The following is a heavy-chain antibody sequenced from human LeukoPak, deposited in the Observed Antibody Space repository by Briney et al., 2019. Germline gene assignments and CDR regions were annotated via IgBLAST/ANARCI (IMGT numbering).Heavy chain of an antibody. J-gene: IGHJ6*03. Sequence: PGESLKISCQGSGYNFPIYWIGWVRQMPGQGLEWMGIIYPDDSNTIYGPSFQGRVTISADKSINTAYLEWSSLKASDTAIYYCARQGAAGKYYYYYMDVWGKGTTVTVSS. CDR2: IYPDDSNT. CDR1: GYNFPIYW. V-gene: IGHV5-51*01. D-gene: IGHD6-13*01. CDR3: ARQGAAGKYYYYYMDV.